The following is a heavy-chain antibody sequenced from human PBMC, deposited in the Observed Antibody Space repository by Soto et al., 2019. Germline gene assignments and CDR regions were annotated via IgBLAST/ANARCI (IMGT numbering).Heavy chain of an antibody. J-gene: IGHJ5*02. V-gene: IGHV3-23*01. CDR3: AKPGGLLRYFDPNWFDP. D-gene: IGHD3-9*01. CDR2: ISGSGGST. CDR1: GFTFSSYA. Sequence: GGSLRLSCAASGFTFSSYAMSWVRQAPGKGLEWVSAISGSGGSTYYADSVKGRFTISRDNSKNTLYLQMNSLRAEDTAVYYCAKPGGLLRYFDPNWFDPWGQGTLVTVSS.